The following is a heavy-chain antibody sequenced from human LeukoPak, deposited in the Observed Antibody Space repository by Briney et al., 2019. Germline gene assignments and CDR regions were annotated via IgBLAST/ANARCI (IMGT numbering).Heavy chain of an antibody. D-gene: IGHD2-15*01. Sequence: GGSLRLSCAGSGFTFSSPAMSWVRQAPGKGLEWVSAISASGGSTYYADSVKGRFTISRDNSKSSVYLQMSRLSVEDRAVYYCAKRYCSGGSCYSGDWGQGTLVTVSP. CDR1: GFTFSSPA. CDR3: AKRYCSGGSCYSGD. V-gene: IGHV3-23*01. CDR2: ISASGGST. J-gene: IGHJ4*02.